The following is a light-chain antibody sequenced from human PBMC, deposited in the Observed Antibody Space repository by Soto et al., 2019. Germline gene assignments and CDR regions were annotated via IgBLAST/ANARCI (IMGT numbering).Light chain of an antibody. J-gene: IGKJ2*01. V-gene: IGKV1-33*01. CDR1: QDIRKY. CDR2: DAS. CDR3: QQYDNLPRT. Sequence: DIQMTQSPSSLSASVGDRVTITCQASQDIRKYLNWYQQKPGKAPKVLIYDASTLATGVPSRFSGRGSGTDFTFTISSLQPEDIATYYCQQYDNLPRTFGQGTKLEIK.